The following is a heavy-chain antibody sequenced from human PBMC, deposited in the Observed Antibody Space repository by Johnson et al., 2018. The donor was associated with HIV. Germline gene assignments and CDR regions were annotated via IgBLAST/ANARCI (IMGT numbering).Heavy chain of an antibody. J-gene: IGHJ3*02. CDR2: ISSSGTTV. V-gene: IGHV3-11*04. CDR3: ARDKGGIVGYDAFDI. D-gene: IGHD1-26*01. CDR1: GFSFSDYY. Sequence: QVQLVESGGGLVKPGGSLRLSCAASGFSFSDYYMSWIRQTPGKGLERVSYISSSGTTVYYADSVKGRFSISRDNSKNTLYLHMNSLGAEDTAVYYCARDKGGIVGYDAFDIWGQGTMVTVSS.